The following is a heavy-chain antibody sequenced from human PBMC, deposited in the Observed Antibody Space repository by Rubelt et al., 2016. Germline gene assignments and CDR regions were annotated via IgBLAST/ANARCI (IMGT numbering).Heavy chain of an antibody. CDR3: LRETRNSFDY. J-gene: IGHJ4*02. D-gene: IGHD1-7*01. V-gene: IGHV3-7*01. Sequence: EVHLLESGGGLVQPGGSLRLSCAASGFTFSSYWMSWVRQAPGKGLEWVANIKQDGSEKYYVDSVKGRFTISRDNAKNSMYLQMNSLGAEDTAVYYCLRETRNSFDYWGQGTLVTVSS. CDR2: IKQDGSEK. CDR1: GFTFSSYW.